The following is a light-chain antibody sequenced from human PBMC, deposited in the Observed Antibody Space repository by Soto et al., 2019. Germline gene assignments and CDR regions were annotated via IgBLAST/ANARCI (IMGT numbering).Light chain of an antibody. CDR1: QSIITY. Sequence: DIQMTQSPSSLSASIGDRVTITCRASQSIITYLNWYQQKSGNAPKLLIHGASNLESGVPSRFSGSGSGTDFTLTISGLHPEDFAIYYCQQSYSSPPEYTFGQGTKLEIK. CDR2: GAS. CDR3: QQSYSSPPEYT. V-gene: IGKV1-39*01. J-gene: IGKJ2*01.